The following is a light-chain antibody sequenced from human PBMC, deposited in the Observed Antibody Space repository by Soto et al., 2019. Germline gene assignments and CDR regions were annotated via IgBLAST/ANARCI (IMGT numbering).Light chain of an antibody. Sequence: DIQMTQSPSSVSASVGDRVTITCRASQAISTWLAWYQQKPGKAPKLLIYAASNLQTGGPSRFSGSGSGTDFTLTISSLQPEDFATYYYQQANSFPRTFGQGTKVEIK. CDR3: QQANSFPRT. J-gene: IGKJ1*01. CDR1: QAISTW. CDR2: AAS. V-gene: IGKV1D-12*01.